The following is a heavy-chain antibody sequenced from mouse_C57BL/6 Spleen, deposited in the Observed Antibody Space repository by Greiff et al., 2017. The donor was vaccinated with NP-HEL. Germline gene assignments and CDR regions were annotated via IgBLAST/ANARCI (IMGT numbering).Heavy chain of an antibody. CDR1: GYTFTDYE. CDR3: TRKAAAWFAY. Sequence: QVQLQQSGAELVRPGASVTLSCKASGYTFTDYEMHWVKQTPVHGLEWIGAIDPETGGTAYNQKFKGKAILTADKSSSTAYMEPRSLTSEDSAVYYCTRKAAAWFAYWGQGTLVTVSA. V-gene: IGHV1-15*01. J-gene: IGHJ3*01. D-gene: IGHD6-1*01. CDR2: IDPETGGT.